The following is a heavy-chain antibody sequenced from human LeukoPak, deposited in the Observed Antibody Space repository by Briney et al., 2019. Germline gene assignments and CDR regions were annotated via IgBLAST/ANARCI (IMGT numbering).Heavy chain of an antibody. CDR1: GFTVSTKF. J-gene: IGHJ4*02. CDR3: ARFYDPSGYLDC. CDR2: IYDGGIT. D-gene: IGHD3-22*01. V-gene: IGHV3-66*01. Sequence: GGSLRLSCAASGFTVSTKFMSWVRQAPGKGLEWVSVIYDGGITYYADSVKGRFTISGDNSKNMLFLQMNSLRAEDTAVYYCARFYDPSGYLDCWGQGTLVTVSS.